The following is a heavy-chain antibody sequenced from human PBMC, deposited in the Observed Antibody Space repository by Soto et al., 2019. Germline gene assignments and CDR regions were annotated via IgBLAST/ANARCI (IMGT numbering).Heavy chain of an antibody. CDR3: ARESTVAGTDNWFDS. Sequence: LSLTCTVSGAFISGYYWSWIRQPAGKGLEWIGRIYTSGSTKYSPSLKSRATMSVDTSKKQFSLKLNSVTAADTAVYYCARESTVAGTDNWFDSWGQGALVTVSS. D-gene: IGHD6-13*01. CDR2: IYTSGST. J-gene: IGHJ5*01. V-gene: IGHV4-4*07. CDR1: GAFISGYY.